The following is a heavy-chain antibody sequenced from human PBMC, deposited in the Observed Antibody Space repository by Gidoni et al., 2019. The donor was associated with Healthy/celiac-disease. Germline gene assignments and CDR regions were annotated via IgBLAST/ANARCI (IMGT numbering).Heavy chain of an antibody. D-gene: IGHD6-13*01. Sequence: QVQLVQSRAEVTKPGASVKVSCKASGYTFTGSYMHWVRQAPGQGLEWMGWINPNSGGTNYAQKFQGRVTMTRETSISTAYMELSRLRSDDTAVYYCARDRSYSSSWYYYYYGMDVWGQGTTVTVSS. V-gene: IGHV1-2*02. CDR2: INPNSGGT. CDR3: ARDRSYSSSWYYYYYGMDV. CDR1: GYTFTGSY. J-gene: IGHJ6*02.